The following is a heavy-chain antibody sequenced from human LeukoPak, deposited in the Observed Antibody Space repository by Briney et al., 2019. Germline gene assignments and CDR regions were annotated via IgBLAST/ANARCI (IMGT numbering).Heavy chain of an antibody. D-gene: IGHD3-3*01. CDR3: AKDSGGYYTGDYYYYMDV. CDR1: GFTFSTYG. Sequence: QSGGSLRLSCAASGFTFSTYGINWVRQAPGKGLEWVAVISYDGSNKYYGDSVKGRFTISRDNSKNTLYLQMNSLRAEDTAVYYCAKDSGGYYTGDYYYYMDVWGKGTTVTVSS. V-gene: IGHV3-30*18. CDR2: ISYDGSNK. J-gene: IGHJ6*03.